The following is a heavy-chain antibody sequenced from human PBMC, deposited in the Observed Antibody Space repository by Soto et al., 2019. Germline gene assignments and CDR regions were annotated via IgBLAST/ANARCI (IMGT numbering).Heavy chain of an antibody. Sequence: QLQLQESGPGLVKPSETLSLTCTVSGGSISSSSYYWGWIRQPPGKGLEWIGSIYYSGSTYYNPSLKSRVTISVDTSKNQFSLKLSSVTAADTAVYYCARHIQLWETDYWGQGTLVTVSS. V-gene: IGHV4-39*01. CDR3: ARHIQLWETDY. CDR1: GGSISSSSYY. CDR2: IYYSGST. J-gene: IGHJ4*02. D-gene: IGHD5-18*01.